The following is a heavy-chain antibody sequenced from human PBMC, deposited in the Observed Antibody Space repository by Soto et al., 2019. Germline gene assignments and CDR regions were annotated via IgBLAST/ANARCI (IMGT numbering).Heavy chain of an antibody. CDR2: ISGSGGDT. CDR1: GFTFRTYA. J-gene: IGHJ4*02. Sequence: EVQLLESGGGLVQPGGSLRLSCAGSGFTFRTYAMTWVRQAPGKGLEWVSAISGSGGDTYYADSVKGRFTISRDNSKKTVVPQMGSLRAGGTGGLYCSKVTGTSAPGYWGQGTLVTGSS. CDR3: SKVTGTSAPGY. D-gene: IGHD3-10*01. V-gene: IGHV3-23*01.